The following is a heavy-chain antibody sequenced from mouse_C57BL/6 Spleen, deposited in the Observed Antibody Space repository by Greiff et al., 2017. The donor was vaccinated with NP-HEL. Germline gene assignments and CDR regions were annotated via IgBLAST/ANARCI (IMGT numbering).Heavy chain of an antibody. CDR2: INPNNGGT. D-gene: IGHD2-1*01. V-gene: IGHV1-26*01. CDR1: GYTFTDYY. CDR3: ARSGDYGNFFYAMDY. J-gene: IGHJ4*01. Sequence: EVKLQQSGPELVKPGASVKISCKASGYTFTDYYMNWVKQSHGKSLEWIGDINPNNGGTSYNQKFKGKATLTVDKSSSTAYMELRSLTSEDSAVYYCARSGDYGNFFYAMDYWGQGTSVTVSS.